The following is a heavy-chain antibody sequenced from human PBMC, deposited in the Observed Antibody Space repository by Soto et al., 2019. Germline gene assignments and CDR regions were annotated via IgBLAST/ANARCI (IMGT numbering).Heavy chain of an antibody. D-gene: IGHD3-22*01. CDR2: ISYDGSNK. Sequence: GGSLRLSCAASGFTFSSYAMHWVRQAPGKGLEWVAVISYDGSNKYYADSVKGRFTISRDNSKNTLYLQMNSLRAEDTAVYYCAKDSAYYYDSSGHYFDYWGQGTLVTVSS. CDR1: GFTFSSYA. V-gene: IGHV3-30-3*01. J-gene: IGHJ4*02. CDR3: AKDSAYYYDSSGHYFDY.